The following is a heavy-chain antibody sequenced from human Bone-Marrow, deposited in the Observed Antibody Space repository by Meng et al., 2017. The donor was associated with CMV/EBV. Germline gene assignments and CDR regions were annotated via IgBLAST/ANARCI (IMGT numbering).Heavy chain of an antibody. CDR3: ARGSSTPRADWFAP. CDR1: GGTFSSYA. V-gene: IGHV1-69*10. J-gene: IGHJ5*02. CDR2: IIPILGIA. Sequence: SCKASGGTFSSYAISWVRQAPGQGLEWMGGIIPILGIANYAQKFQGRVTITADKSTSTAYMELSSLRSEDTAVYYCARGSSTPRADWFAPWGQGTRVTGSS. D-gene: IGHD2-2*01.